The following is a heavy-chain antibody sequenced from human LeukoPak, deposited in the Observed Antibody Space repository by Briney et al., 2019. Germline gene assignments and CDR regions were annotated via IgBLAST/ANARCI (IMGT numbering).Heavy chain of an antibody. J-gene: IGHJ4*02. CDR1: GFTFDDYG. Sequence: GGSLRLSFAASGFTFDDYGMSWVRHAPGKGREWVSGINWNGGSTGYADSVKGRFTISRDNAKNSLYLQMNSLRAEDTALYHCARGAGGITGTTWYDYWGQGTLVTVSS. V-gene: IGHV3-20*02. D-gene: IGHD1-7*01. CDR2: INWNGGST. CDR3: ARGAGGITGTTWYDY.